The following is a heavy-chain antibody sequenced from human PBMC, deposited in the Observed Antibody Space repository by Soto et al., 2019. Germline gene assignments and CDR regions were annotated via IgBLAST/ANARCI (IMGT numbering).Heavy chain of an antibody. V-gene: IGHV3-53*01. CDR2: IYSGGSTI. CDR3: ARPAYYYGMDV. Sequence: PGGSLRLSCAASGFTVSSNYMSWVRQAPGKGLEWVSVIYSGGSTIYYADSVKGRFTISRDNAKNSLYLQMNSLRAEDTAVYYCARPAYYYGMDVWGQGTTVTVSS. J-gene: IGHJ6*02. CDR1: GFTVSSNY.